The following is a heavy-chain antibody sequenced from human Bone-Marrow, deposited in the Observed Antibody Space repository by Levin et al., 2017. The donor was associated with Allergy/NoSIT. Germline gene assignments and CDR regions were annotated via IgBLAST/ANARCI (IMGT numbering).Heavy chain of an antibody. CDR2: IYHSGST. V-gene: IGHV4-4*02. CDR1: GGSISNGNW. Sequence: SETLSLTCAVSGGSISNGNWWNWVRQPPGKGLEWIGEIYHSGSTNYNPSLRSRVTISVDKSKNQFSLRLSPVTAADTAVYYCARAPAVAGNTLGLDYWGQGTLVTVSS. D-gene: IGHD6-19*01. J-gene: IGHJ4*02. CDR3: ARAPAVAGNTLGLDY.